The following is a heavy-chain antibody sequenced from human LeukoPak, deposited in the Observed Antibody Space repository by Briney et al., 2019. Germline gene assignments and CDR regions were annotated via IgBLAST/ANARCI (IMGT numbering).Heavy chain of an antibody. CDR3: ARDKSGSHYYLDV. CDR1: GFTFSGYW. Sequence: GRSLRLSCAASGFTFSGYWMHWVRQAPGQGLVWVSRINSEGTSTTHADSVKGRFTISRDNAKNTLYLQMNSLRAEDTAVYYCARDKSGSHYYLDVWGKGATVTVSS. D-gene: IGHD1-26*01. J-gene: IGHJ6*03. V-gene: IGHV3-74*01. CDR2: INSEGTST.